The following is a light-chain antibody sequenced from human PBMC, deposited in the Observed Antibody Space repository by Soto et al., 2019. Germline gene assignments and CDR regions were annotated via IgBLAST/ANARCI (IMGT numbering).Light chain of an antibody. Sequence: DVMMTQSPLSLPVTHGEPASISCRSSHSLLDSYDGNTYLDWYLQKPGQSPQLLIYTVSSRASGVPDRFSGSGSGTDFTLKISRVEAEDVGVYYCVQRGEFPLTFGGGTKVDIK. V-gene: IGKV2-40*01. CDR3: VQRGEFPLT. J-gene: IGKJ4*01. CDR2: TVS. CDR1: HSLLDSYDGNTY.